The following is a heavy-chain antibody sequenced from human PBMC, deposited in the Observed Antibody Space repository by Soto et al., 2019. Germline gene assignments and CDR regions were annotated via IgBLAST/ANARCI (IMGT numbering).Heavy chain of an antibody. Sequence: EVQLVESGGGLVQPGGSLRLSCAASGFTFSSYSMNWVRQAPGKGLEWVSYISSSSSTIYYADSVKGRFTISRDNAKKSLYLQMNSLRDEDTAVYYCARDRYCSGGSCYDYYWGQGTLVTVSS. CDR2: ISSSSSTI. D-gene: IGHD2-15*01. CDR3: ARDRYCSGGSCYDYY. CDR1: GFTFSSYS. J-gene: IGHJ4*02. V-gene: IGHV3-48*02.